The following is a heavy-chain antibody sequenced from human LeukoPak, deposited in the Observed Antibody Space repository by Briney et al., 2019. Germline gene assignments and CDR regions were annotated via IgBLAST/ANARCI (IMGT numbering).Heavy chain of an antibody. J-gene: IGHJ4*02. CDR3: ARDGVYYYDSSGYSHFDY. Sequence: PGGSLRPSCAASGFTVSNIYMTWVRQAPGKGLEWVSVIYSGGDTYYAESVKGRFTISRDNSKNTLYLQMNSLRAEDTAVYYCARDGVYYYDSSGYSHFDYWGQGTLVTVSS. CDR1: GFTVSNIY. CDR2: IYSGGDT. V-gene: IGHV3-66*02. D-gene: IGHD3-22*01.